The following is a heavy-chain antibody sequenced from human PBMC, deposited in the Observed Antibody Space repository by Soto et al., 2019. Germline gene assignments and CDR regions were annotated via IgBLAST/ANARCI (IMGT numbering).Heavy chain of an antibody. D-gene: IGHD6-6*01. V-gene: IGHV3-11*06. CDR2: ISSSSSYA. J-gene: IGHJ4*02. CDR3: AREGASLAAHFDY. CDR1: GFTFSDYY. Sequence: PGGSLRLSCTASGFTFSDYYMSWIRQAPGKGREWVSYISSSSSYANYADSVKGRFTISRDNAKNSLYLQMNSLRAEDTAVYYCAREGASLAAHFDYWGQGTLDTVSS.